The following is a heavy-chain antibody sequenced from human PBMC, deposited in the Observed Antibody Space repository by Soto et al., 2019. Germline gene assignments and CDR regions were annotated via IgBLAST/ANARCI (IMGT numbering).Heavy chain of an antibody. D-gene: IGHD5-18*01. J-gene: IGHJ4*02. CDR1: GYTFTGYY. V-gene: IGHV1-2*02. Sequence: QVPLVQSGAEVKKPGASVKVSCKASGYTFTGYYMHWVRQAPGPGHEWMGWINPNSGGTNYAQKFQGRVTMTRDTSISTADMELSRLRSDDTAVYYWTRDPGYSYGMGWYYFCYWGEGTLFIVSS. CDR3: TRDPGYSYGMGWYYFCY. CDR2: INPNSGGT.